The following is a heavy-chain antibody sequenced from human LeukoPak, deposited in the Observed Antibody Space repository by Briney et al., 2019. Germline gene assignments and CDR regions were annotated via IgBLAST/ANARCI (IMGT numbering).Heavy chain of an antibody. V-gene: IGHV3-11*06. J-gene: IGHJ4*02. CDR1: GFTFSDYY. Sequence: GGSLRLSCAASGFTFSDYYMSWIRQAPGKGLEWVSYISSSSSYTNYADSVKGRFTISRDNAKNSLYLQMNSLRAEDTAVYYCTRSVAGFDYWGQGTLVTVSS. CDR2: ISSSSSYT. CDR3: TRSVAGFDY. D-gene: IGHD6-19*01.